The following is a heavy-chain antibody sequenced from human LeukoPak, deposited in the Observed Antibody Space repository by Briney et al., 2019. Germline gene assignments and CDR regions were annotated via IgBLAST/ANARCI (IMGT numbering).Heavy chain of an antibody. Sequence: PGRSLRLSCAASGFTFSSYGMHWVRQAPGKGLEWVAVISYDGSNKYYADSVKGRFTISRDNSKNTLYLQMNSLRAEDTAVYYCAKVSYYDSSGISTWGQGTLVTVSS. CDR3: AKVSYYDSSGIST. D-gene: IGHD3-22*01. J-gene: IGHJ5*02. CDR2: ISYDGSNK. V-gene: IGHV3-30*18. CDR1: GFTFSSYG.